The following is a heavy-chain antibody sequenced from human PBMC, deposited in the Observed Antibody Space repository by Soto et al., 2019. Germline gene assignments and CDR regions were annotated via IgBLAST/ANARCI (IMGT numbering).Heavy chain of an antibody. CDR2: ISGSGGST. CDR1: VFTFSSYA. Sequence: PVGSLRLSCASSVFTFSSYAMSCVRHSPGKGLEWVSAISGSGGSTYYADSVKGRFTISRDNSKNTLYLQMNSLRAEDTAVYYWATDRGGYGNYHFEYWRQGTLGIV. V-gene: IGHV3-23*01. J-gene: IGHJ4*02. D-gene: IGHD5-12*01. CDR3: ATDRGGYGNYHFEY.